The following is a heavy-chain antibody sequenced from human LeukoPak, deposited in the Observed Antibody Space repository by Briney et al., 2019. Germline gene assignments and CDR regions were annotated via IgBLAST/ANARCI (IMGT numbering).Heavy chain of an antibody. Sequence: RSETLSLTCAVYGESFSAYFWNWIRQAPGKPLEYIGEIIRRGCSHYNPSLKTRVTLSVDTSKNQFSLKLTSVTAADTAVYFCARGSSFDGYCSAGACDAGYYDSWGQ. D-gene: IGHD2-15*01. J-gene: IGHJ1*01. CDR3: ARGSSFDGYCSAGACDAGYYDS. CDR1: GESFSAYF. CDR2: IIRRGCS. V-gene: IGHV4-34*01.